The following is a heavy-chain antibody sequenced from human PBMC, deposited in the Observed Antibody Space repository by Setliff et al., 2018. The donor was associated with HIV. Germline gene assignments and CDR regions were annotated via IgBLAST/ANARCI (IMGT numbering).Heavy chain of an antibody. D-gene: IGHD2-2*01. CDR3: ARLDCSSSSGFVDY. CDR1: GGSISNYY. CDR2: IYSSGST. J-gene: IGHJ4*02. V-gene: IGHV4-4*08. Sequence: SETLSLTCTVSGGSISNYYWTWIRQPPGKGLEWIGYIYSSGSTNFNPSLKSRITISVDRSKNLFSLKLSSVTAADTAVYYCARLDCSSSSGFVDYWGQGTLVTVSS.